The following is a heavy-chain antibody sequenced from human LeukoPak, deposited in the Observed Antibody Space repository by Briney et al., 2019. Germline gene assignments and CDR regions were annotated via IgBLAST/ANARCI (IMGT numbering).Heavy chain of an antibody. D-gene: IGHD5-18*01. CDR1: GGTFSSYA. CDR2: IIPILGTA. J-gene: IGHJ4*02. CDR3: ARNVDTAMAPDFDY. Sequence: VASVKVSCKASGGTFSSYAISWVRQAPGQGLEWMGRIIPILGTANYAQKFQGRVTITTDESTSTAYMELSSLRSEDTAVYYCARNVDTAMAPDFDYWGQGTLVTVSS. V-gene: IGHV1-69*11.